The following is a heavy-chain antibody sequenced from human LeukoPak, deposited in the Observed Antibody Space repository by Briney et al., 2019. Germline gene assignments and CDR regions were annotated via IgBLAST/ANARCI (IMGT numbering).Heavy chain of an antibody. J-gene: IGHJ4*02. Sequence: PGASLRLSCAASGFTFSSYAMSWVRQAPGKGLEWVSAISGSGGSTYYADSVKGRLTISRDNSKNTLYLQMNSLRAEDTAVYYCAKDPHIVVVTALVDYWGQGTLVTVSS. CDR1: GFTFSSYA. D-gene: IGHD2-21*02. CDR3: AKDPHIVVVTALVDY. CDR2: ISGSGGST. V-gene: IGHV3-23*01.